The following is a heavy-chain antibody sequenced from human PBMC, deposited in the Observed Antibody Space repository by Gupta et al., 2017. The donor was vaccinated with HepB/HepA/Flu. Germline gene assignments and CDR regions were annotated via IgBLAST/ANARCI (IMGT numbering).Heavy chain of an antibody. D-gene: IGHD2-15*01. CDR3: ARQGGPNCSGGSCVRIDY. CDR2: ISYNGST. V-gene: IGHV4-39*01. J-gene: IGHJ4*02. CDR1: VGSISSSSYY. Sequence: QLQLQVSGPGPVKPSDTLSLTCTVSVGSISSSSYYWGWIRLSRGQGLEWIGSISYNGSTDSNPSLRSPVTISVDTSKHQFSLKVTSVTDADTAVYYCARQGGPNCSGGSCVRIDYWGQGTLVTVSS.